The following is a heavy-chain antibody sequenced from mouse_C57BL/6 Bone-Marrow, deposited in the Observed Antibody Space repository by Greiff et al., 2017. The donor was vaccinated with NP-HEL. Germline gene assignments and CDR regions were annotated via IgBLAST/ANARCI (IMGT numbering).Heavy chain of an antibody. CDR1: GFTFSSYA. CDR3: ARDRIYYYGSSYPWYFDV. Sequence: EVKVEESGGGLVKPGGSLKLSCAASGFTFSSYAMSWVRQTPEKRLEWVATISDGGSYTYYPDNVKGRFTISRDNAKNNLYLQMSHLKSEDTAMYYCARDRIYYYGSSYPWYFDVWGTGTTVTVSS. J-gene: IGHJ1*03. CDR2: ISDGGSYT. V-gene: IGHV5-4*01. D-gene: IGHD1-1*01.